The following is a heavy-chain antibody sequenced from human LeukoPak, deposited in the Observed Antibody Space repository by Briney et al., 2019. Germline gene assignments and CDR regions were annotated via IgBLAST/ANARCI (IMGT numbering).Heavy chain of an antibody. CDR2: ISSSSSYI. CDR3: ARDLYGGTGRDY. Sequence: GGSLRLSCAASGFTFNSYSMNWVRQAPGKGLEWVSSISSSSSYIYYADSVKGRFTISRDNAKNSLYLQMNSLRAEDTAVYNCARDLYGGTGRDYWGQGTLVTVSS. V-gene: IGHV3-21*01. D-gene: IGHD4-23*01. J-gene: IGHJ4*02. CDR1: GFTFNSYS.